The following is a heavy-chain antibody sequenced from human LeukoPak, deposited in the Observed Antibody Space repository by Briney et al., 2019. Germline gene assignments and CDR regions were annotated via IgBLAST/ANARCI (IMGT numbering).Heavy chain of an antibody. J-gene: IGHJ3*02. CDR2: IYSGGST. Sequence: GGSLRLSCAASGFTFSSYAMHWVRQAPGKGLEWVSVIYSGGSTYYADSVKGRFAISRDNSKNTLYLQMNSLRAEDTAVYYCAREGWELLRWYAFDIWGQGTMVTVSS. CDR1: GFTFSSYA. CDR3: AREGWELLRWYAFDI. D-gene: IGHD1-26*01. V-gene: IGHV3-53*01.